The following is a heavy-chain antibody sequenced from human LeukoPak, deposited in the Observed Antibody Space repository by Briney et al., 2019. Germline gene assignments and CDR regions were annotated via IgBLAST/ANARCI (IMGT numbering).Heavy chain of an antibody. J-gene: IGHJ4*02. V-gene: IGHV3-15*01. D-gene: IGHD3-10*01. Sequence: PGGSLRLSCAASGFTFSNAWRSWARQAPGKGLEWVGRIKSKSDGGTTDYAAPVKGRFTISRDDSKNTLSLQMNSLKTEDTAVYYCTTITMIREHEDYWGQGTLVTVSS. CDR2: IKSKSDGGTT. CDR3: TTITMIREHEDY. CDR1: GFTFSNAW.